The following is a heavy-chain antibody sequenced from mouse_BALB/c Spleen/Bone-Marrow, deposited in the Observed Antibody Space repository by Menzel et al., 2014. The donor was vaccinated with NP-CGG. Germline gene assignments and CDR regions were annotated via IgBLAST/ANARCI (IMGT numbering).Heavy chain of an antibody. CDR3: TRDMGLLRFDY. D-gene: IGHD1-1*01. Sequence: EVHLVESGGGLVQPGGSLRLSCATSGFTFTAYYMSWVRQPPGKALEWLGFIRNKPNGYTTEYSASVKGRFTISRDNSQSILYLQMNTLRVEDSATYYCTRDMGLLRFDYWGQGTTLTVSS. CDR1: GFTFTAYY. CDR2: IRNKPNGYTT. V-gene: IGHV7-3*02. J-gene: IGHJ2*01.